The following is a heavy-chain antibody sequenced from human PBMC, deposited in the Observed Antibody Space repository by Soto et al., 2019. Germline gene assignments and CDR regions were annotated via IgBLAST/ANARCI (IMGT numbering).Heavy chain of an antibody. CDR3: ASLGWSGYWPYGLDV. D-gene: IGHD3-3*01. J-gene: IGHJ6*02. Sequence: QVQLVESGGGVVQPGRSLRLSCAASGFTFSSYAMHWVRQAPGKGLEWVALISYDGSNKYYADSVKGRFTISRDNSKNTLYLEMNSLTAEDTAVYHCASLGWSGYWPYGLDVWGQGTTVTVSS. V-gene: IGHV3-30-3*01. CDR2: ISYDGSNK. CDR1: GFTFSSYA.